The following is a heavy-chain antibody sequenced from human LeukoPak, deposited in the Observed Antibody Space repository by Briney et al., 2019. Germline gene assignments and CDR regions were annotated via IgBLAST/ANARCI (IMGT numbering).Heavy chain of an antibody. CDR3: SRSLNN. CDR1: GFTFGRSW. V-gene: IGHV3-7*01. Sequence: GGSLRLSCAASGFTFGRSWMDWVRQAPGKGLEWVANIKEDGSETYYVDSAKGQFTISRDNAKSSLYLQMDRVRVEDTAIYYCSRSLNNWGQGTLVTVSS. J-gene: IGHJ4*02. CDR2: IKEDGSET.